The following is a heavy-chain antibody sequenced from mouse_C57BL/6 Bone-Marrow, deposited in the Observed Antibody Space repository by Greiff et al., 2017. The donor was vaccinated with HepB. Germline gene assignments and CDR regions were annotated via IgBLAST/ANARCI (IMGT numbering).Heavy chain of an antibody. Sequence: VQLQQPGAELVRPGSSVKLSCKASGYTFTSYWMDWVKQRPGQGLEWIGNIYPSDSETHYNQKFKDKATLTVDKSSSTAYMQLSSLTSEDSAVYYCVRDSSGYRGFAYWGQGTLVTVSA. D-gene: IGHD3-2*02. CDR2: IYPSDSET. V-gene: IGHV1-61*01. CDR1: GYTFTSYW. J-gene: IGHJ3*01. CDR3: VRDSSGYRGFAY.